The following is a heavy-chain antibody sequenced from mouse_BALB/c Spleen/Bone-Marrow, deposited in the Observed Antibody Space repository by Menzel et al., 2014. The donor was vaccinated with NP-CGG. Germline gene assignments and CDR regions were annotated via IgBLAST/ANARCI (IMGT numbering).Heavy chain of an antibody. CDR2: IDPSDSYT. CDR1: GYTFTSYW. Sequence: QVQLQQSGAELVKPGASVKLSCKASGYTFTSYWMHWVKQRPGQGLEWIGEIDPSDSYTNYNQKFKGKATLTVDKSSSTAYMKLSSLTSEDSAVYFCARGGDYYGSSSFAYWGQGTLVTVSA. CDR3: ARGGDYYGSSSFAY. J-gene: IGHJ3*01. V-gene: IGHV1-69*02. D-gene: IGHD1-1*01.